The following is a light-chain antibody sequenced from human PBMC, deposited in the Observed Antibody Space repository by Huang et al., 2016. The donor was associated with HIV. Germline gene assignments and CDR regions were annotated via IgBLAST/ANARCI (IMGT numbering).Light chain of an antibody. J-gene: IGKJ3*01. CDR1: QNISSF. CDR2: GAS. CDR3: QQRFT. V-gene: IGKV3-11*01. Sequence: EIVLTPSPATLSLSPGGSATLSCSASQNISSFLAWYQQGAGQAPRFLMYGASNSATGIPARFSGSGSGTDFTLTINNLEPGDFAVYYCQQRFTFGPGTKVDIK.